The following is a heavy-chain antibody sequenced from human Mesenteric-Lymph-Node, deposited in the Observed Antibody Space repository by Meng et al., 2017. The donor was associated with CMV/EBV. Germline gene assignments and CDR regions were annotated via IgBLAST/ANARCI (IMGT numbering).Heavy chain of an antibody. CDR1: GTFSYYG. V-gene: IGHV1-69*01. D-gene: IGHD3-9*01. J-gene: IGHJ4*02. CDR2: IIPISGTP. Sequence: GTFSYYGIAWVRQAPGQGLEWVGGIIPISGTPNHAQKFLGRVTTTADESTNTAYLELNSLRPEDTAVYYCARGNYDILTGPGRFYLDYWGQGTLVPSPQ. CDR3: ARGNYDILTGPGRFYLDY.